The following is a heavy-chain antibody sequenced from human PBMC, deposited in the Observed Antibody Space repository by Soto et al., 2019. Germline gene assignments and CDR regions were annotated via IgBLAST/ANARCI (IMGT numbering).Heavy chain of an antibody. V-gene: IGHV4-59*01. Sequence: SETLSLTCTVSGGSISSYYWSWIRQPPGKGLEWIGYIYYSGSTNYNPSLKSRVTISVDTSKNQFSLKPSSVTAADTAVYYCARDRVTTRPFYYYYGMDVWGQGTTVTVSS. CDR1: GGSISSYY. D-gene: IGHD4-17*01. J-gene: IGHJ6*02. CDR2: IYYSGST. CDR3: ARDRVTTRPFYYYYGMDV.